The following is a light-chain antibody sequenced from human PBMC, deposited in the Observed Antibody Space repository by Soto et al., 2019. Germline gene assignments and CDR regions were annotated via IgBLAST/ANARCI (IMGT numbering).Light chain of an antibody. V-gene: IGLV2-14*01. CDR2: EVS. Sequence: QSALTQPDSLSGSPGQSVTISCTGTISDIGAYKYVSWYQHHPGKSPRLLIYEVSNRPSGVSNRFSASKSGNTASLTISGLQAEDEADYYCCSYRSSSTLAFGGRTKVTVL. J-gene: IGLJ2*01. CDR1: ISDIGAYKY. CDR3: CSYRSSSTLA.